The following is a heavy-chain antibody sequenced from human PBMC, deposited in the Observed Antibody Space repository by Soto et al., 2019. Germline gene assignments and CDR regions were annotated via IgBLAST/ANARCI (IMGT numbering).Heavy chain of an antibody. CDR2: IRGFSPYT. CDR3: ARDRGYDAHDYYYNALDV. CDR1: GFTFRTYT. D-gene: IGHD3-10*01. Sequence: EVQLVESGGGRVKPGGSLRLSCISSGFTFRTYTMNWVRQAPGKGLEWVSGIRGFSPYTFYAESVKGRFTISRDNAKNSLYLQMNCLRAEDTAVYYCARDRGYDAHDYYYNALDVWGQGTTVTVSS. J-gene: IGHJ6*02. V-gene: IGHV3-21*01.